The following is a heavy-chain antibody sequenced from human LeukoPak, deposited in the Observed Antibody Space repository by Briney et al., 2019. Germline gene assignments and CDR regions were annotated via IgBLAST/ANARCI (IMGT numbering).Heavy chain of an antibody. CDR2: IYYSGST. V-gene: IGHV4-59*01. CDR1: GGSTSSYY. CDR3: ARDSSGWYYFDY. Sequence: PSETLSLTCTVSGGSTSSYYWSWIRQPPGKGLEWIGYIYYSGSTNYNPSLKSRVTISVDTSKNQFSLKLSSVTAADTAVYYCARDSSGWYYFDYWGQGTLVTVSS. D-gene: IGHD6-19*01. J-gene: IGHJ4*02.